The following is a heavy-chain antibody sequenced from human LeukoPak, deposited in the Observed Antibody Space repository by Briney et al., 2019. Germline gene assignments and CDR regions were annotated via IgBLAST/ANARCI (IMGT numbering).Heavy chain of an antibody. CDR2: INGDGSTT. Sequence: GGSLRLSCAASGFTFSSYWMHWVRQAPGKGLVWVSRINGDGSTTAYADSVKGRFTISRDNGKNTLYLQMNSLRAEDSAVYYCAREVLPAYDFWSGYYTDYYYYMDVWGKGTTVTVSS. D-gene: IGHD3-3*01. J-gene: IGHJ6*03. CDR3: AREVLPAYDFWSGYYTDYYYYMDV. CDR1: GFTFSSYW. V-gene: IGHV3-74*01.